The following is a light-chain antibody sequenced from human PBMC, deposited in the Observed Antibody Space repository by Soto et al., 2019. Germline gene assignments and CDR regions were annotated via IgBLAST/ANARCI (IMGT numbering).Light chain of an antibody. V-gene: IGKV3D-20*01. CDR1: LSVSSSY. J-gene: IGKJ5*01. CDR3: QQYGSSPIT. CDR2: DAS. Sequence: EIVVTQSPATLSLSPGERATLSCGASLSVSSSYLAWYQQNPGLAPRLLIYDASSRDTGIPDRFSGSGSGTDFTLTISRLEPEDFAVYYFQQYGSSPITFGQGTRLEIK.